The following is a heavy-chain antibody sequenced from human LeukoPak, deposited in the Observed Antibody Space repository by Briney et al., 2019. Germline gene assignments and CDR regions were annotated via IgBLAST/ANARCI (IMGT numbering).Heavy chain of an antibody. CDR2: LYFSGST. CDR1: GGSISSSSYY. CDR3: ATFRGYCSGRSCYHFDY. J-gene: IGHJ4*02. D-gene: IGHD2-15*01. V-gene: IGHV4-39*01. Sequence: KSSETLSLTCTVSGGSISSSSYYWGWIRQPPGKGLEWIGSLYFSGSTYYNPSLKSRVTISVDTSKNQFSLKLSSVTAADTAVYYCATFRGYCSGRSCYHFDYWGQGTLVTVSS.